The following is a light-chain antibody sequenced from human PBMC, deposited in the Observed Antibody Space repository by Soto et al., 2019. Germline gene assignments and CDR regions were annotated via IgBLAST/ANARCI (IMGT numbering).Light chain of an antibody. V-gene: IGKV1-8*01. Sequence: AIRMTQSPSSFSASTGDRVTITCRAGQGISSYLAWYQQKPGKAPKLLIYAASTLQSGVPSRFSGSGSGTDFTLTISCLQSEDFATYYCQQYYSYPLCFGPGTKVDIK. J-gene: IGKJ3*01. CDR1: QGISSY. CDR3: QQYYSYPLC. CDR2: AAS.